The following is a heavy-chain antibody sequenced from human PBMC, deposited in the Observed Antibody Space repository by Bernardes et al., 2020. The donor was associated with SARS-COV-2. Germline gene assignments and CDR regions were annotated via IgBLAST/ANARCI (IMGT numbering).Heavy chain of an antibody. CDR1: GYTFTSYG. V-gene: IGHV1-18*01. J-gene: IGHJ6*02. CDR3: ARDHPVAGNPSYYYYYGMDV. CDR2: ISAYNGNT. D-gene: IGHD6-19*01. Sequence: ASVKVSCKASGYTFTSYGISWVRQAPGQGLEWMGWISAYNGNTNYAQKLQGRVTMTTDTSTSTAYMELRSLRSDDTAVYYCARDHPVAGNPSYYYYYGMDVWGQGTTVTVSS.